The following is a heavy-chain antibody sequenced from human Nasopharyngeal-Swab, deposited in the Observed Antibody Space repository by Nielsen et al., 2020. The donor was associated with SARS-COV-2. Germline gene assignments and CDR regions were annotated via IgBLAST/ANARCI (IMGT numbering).Heavy chain of an antibody. J-gene: IGHJ4*02. V-gene: IGHV3-11*03. CDR1: GFTFSDYY. Sequence: GGSLRLSCAASGFTFSDYYMSWIRQAPGKGLEWVSYISSSSSYTNYADSVKGRFTISRDNSKNTLYLQMNSLRAEDTAVYYCAPRVGATTGLDYWGQGTLVTVSS. D-gene: IGHD1-26*01. CDR2: ISSSSSYT. CDR3: APRVGATTGLDY.